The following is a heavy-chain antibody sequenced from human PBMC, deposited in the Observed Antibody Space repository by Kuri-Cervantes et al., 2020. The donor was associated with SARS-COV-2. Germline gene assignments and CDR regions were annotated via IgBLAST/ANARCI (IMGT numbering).Heavy chain of an antibody. Sequence: GGSLRLFCAASGFTFDDYAMHWVRQAPGKGLEWVSLISWDGGSTYYADSVKGRFTISRDNAKNSLYLQMSSLRAEDTAVYYCARDLRLGKSLDYWGQGTLVTVSS. J-gene: IGHJ4*02. CDR1: GFTFDDYA. CDR3: ARDLRLGKSLDY. V-gene: IGHV3-43D*04. D-gene: IGHD7-27*01. CDR2: ISWDGGST.